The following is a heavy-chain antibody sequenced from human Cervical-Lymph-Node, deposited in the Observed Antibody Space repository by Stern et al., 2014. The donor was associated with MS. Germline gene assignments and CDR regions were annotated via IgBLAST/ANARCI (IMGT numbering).Heavy chain of an antibody. Sequence: QVHLQESGPGLVRPSGTLSLSCVVSGGSIGSHNWGRWVRQSPGKGLEWIGDISERERVNYNPSLKSRVTISMGRSKNQFSLTLTSVTAADTAVYYCALNSWETIRFGLYHYYGLDVWGQGTTVIVSS. J-gene: IGHJ6*02. CDR1: GGSIGSHNW. CDR3: ALNSWETIRFGLYHYYGLDV. D-gene: IGHD3/OR15-3a*01. V-gene: IGHV4-4*02. CDR2: ISERERV.